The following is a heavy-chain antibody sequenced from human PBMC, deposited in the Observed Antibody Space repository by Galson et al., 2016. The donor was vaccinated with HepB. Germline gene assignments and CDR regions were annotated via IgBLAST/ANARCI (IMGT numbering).Heavy chain of an antibody. J-gene: IGHJ4*02. Sequence: SVKVSCKASGYTFTTYAMHWVRQAPGQRLEWMGWINAGNGNTQTSQKFQGRVTITSDTSPSTAYMELSSLRSEDTAVYYCARVSLRAGPGWYWGQGTLVTVSS. CDR3: ARVSLRAGPGWY. CDR2: INAGNGNT. D-gene: IGHD3-16*01. V-gene: IGHV1-3*01. CDR1: GYTFTTYA.